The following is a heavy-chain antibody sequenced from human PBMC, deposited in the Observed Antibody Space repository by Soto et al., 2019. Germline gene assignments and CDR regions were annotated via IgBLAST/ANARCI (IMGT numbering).Heavy chain of an antibody. CDR3: ARSMIPPIRAFDI. V-gene: IGHV1-69*13. J-gene: IGHJ3*02. D-gene: IGHD3-22*01. CDR1: GGTFSSYA. CDR2: IIPIFGTA. Sequence: SVKVSCKASGGTFSSYAISWVRQAPGQGLEWMGGIIPIFGTANYAQKFQGRVTITADESTSTAYMELSSLRSEDTAVYYCARSMIPPIRAFDIWGQGTMVTVSS.